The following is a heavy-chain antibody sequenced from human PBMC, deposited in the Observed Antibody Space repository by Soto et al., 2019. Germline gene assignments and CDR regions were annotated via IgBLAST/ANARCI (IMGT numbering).Heavy chain of an antibody. CDR1: GGSISSSSYY. CDR3: ARRLIWSGYYHFDY. CDR2: IYYSGST. D-gene: IGHD3-3*01. J-gene: IGHJ4*02. Sequence: SETLSLTCTVSGGSISSSSYYWGWIRQPPGKGLEWIGSIYYSGSTYYNPSLKSRVTISVDTSKNQFSLKLSSVTAADTAVYYCARRLIWSGYYHFDYWGQGTLVTVSS. V-gene: IGHV4-39*01.